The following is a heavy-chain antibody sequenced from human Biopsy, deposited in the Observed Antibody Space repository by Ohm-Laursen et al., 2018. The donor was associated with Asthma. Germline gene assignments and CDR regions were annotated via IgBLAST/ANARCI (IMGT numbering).Heavy chain of an antibody. CDR1: GDAMSTSGSY. Sequence: GTLSLTWLVSGDAMSTSGSYWGWIRQSPRKGLEWIGSIYYSGRTYYNPSLESRVTISADTSKNHFSLKVTSVTAADTAVYYCARAVSSSSYWYFDLWGRGDLVTVSS. CDR3: ARAVSSSSYWYFDL. J-gene: IGHJ2*01. CDR2: IYYSGRT. V-gene: IGHV4-39*02. D-gene: IGHD6-6*01.